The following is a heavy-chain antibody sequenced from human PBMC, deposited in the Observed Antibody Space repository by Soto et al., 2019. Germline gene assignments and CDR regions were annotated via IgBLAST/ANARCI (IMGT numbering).Heavy chain of an antibody. CDR2: ISGSGDTI. D-gene: IGHD3-16*01. Sequence: GGSLRLSCEASGFTFGSFQMNWVRQAPGRGLEWISHISGSGDTIYYADSVKGRFTISRDNSKDSLALHMNSLRAEDTGVYLCAREAAYGVWFGGGYFDLWGQGTQVTVSS. CDR3: AREAAYGVWFGGGYFDL. V-gene: IGHV3-48*03. J-gene: IGHJ4*02. CDR1: GFTFGSFQ.